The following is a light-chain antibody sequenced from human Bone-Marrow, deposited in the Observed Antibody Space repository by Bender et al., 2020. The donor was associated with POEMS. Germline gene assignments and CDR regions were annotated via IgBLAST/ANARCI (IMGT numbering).Light chain of an antibody. CDR3: HVWDGSGDLIAV. CDR1: NIGGKT. J-gene: IGLJ7*01. Sequence: SYVVTQPPSVSVAPGKTAIISCRGDNIGGKTVHWYQQKPGQAPLLVVYDDRDRPSGIPERFSGSNSGNTATLTIARVEPGDEADYYCHVWDGSGDLIAVFGGGTQLTVL. V-gene: IGLV3-21*03. CDR2: DDR.